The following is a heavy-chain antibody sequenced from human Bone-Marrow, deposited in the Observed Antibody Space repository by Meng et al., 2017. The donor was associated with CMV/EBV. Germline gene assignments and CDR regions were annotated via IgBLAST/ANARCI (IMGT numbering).Heavy chain of an antibody. Sequence: GESLKISCAASGFTFSSYSMNWVRQAPGKGLEWVSSISSSSSYIYYADSVKGRFTISRDNAKNSLYLQMNSLRAEDTAVYYCARGIVGATPLSDPLGYWGQGTLVTVSS. D-gene: IGHD1-26*01. V-gene: IGHV3-21*04. CDR3: ARGIVGATPLSDPLGY. CDR2: ISSSSSYI. J-gene: IGHJ4*02. CDR1: GFTFSSYS.